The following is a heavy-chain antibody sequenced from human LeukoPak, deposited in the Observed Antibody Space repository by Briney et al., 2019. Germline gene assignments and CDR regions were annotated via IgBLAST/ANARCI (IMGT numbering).Heavy chain of an antibody. J-gene: IGHJ5*02. CDR2: INPTGGST. CDR1: GYTFTSYY. D-gene: IGHD1-26*01. V-gene: IGHV1-46*01. Sequence: APVKVSCKASGYTFTSYYMHWVRQAPGQGLEWMGLINPTGGSTGYAQKFQGRVTMTRDISTSTDYMELSSLRSEDTAIYYCARDNSVGDNAWWFDPWGQGTLVTVSS. CDR3: ARDNSVGDNAWWFDP.